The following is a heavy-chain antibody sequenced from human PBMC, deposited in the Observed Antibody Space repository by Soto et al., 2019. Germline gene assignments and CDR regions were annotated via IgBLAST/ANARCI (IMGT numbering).Heavy chain of an antibody. CDR2: IYYSGST. CDR1: GGSISSYY. V-gene: IGHV4-59*12. D-gene: IGHD3-16*01. CDR3: ARGGGQVMSYYFDY. J-gene: IGHJ4*02. Sequence: SETLSLTCTVSGGSISSYYWSWIRQPPGKGLEWIGYIYYSGSTNYNPSLKSRVTISVDTSKNQFSLKLSSVTAADTAVYYCARGGGQVMSYYFDYWGQGTLVTVSS.